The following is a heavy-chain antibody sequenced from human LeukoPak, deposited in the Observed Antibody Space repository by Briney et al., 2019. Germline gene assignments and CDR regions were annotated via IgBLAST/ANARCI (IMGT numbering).Heavy chain of an antibody. Sequence: SETLSLTCTVSGNSLSSGDNYWSWIRQPAGKGLEWIGRIYTSGSTNYNPSLKSRVTISGDTSKNQFSLRLSSVTAADTAVYYCARVAPGKLFDYWGQGILVTVSS. CDR2: IYTSGST. CDR3: ARVAPGKLFDY. CDR1: GNSLSSGDNY. V-gene: IGHV4-61*02. J-gene: IGHJ4*02.